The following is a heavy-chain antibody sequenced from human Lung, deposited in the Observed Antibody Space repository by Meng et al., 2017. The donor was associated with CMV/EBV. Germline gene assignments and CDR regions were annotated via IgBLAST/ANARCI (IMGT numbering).Heavy chain of an antibody. V-gene: IGHV3-66*02. CDR3: ASWFRQGDY. J-gene: IGHJ4*02. D-gene: IGHD3-10*01. Sequence: SCAVSGFTVSGHHMSWVRQAPGKGLEWVSVMYSGGTTYYADSVKGRFTVSRDNSKNTLYLQMNSLRTEDTAMYYCASWFRQGDYWGQGTLVTVAS. CDR1: GFTVSGHH. CDR2: MYSGGTT.